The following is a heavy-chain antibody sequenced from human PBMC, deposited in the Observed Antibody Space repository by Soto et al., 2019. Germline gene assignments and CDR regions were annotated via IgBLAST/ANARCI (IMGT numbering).Heavy chain of an antibody. CDR3: AKDIDYGDHGYFQH. Sequence: EVQLVESGGGLVQPGRSLRLSCAASGFTFDDYAMHWVRQAPGKGLEWVSGISWNSGSIGYADSVKGRFTISRDNAKNSLYLQMNSLRAEDTALYYCAKDIDYGDHGYFQHWGQGTLVTVSS. CDR2: ISWNSGSI. D-gene: IGHD4-17*01. J-gene: IGHJ1*01. CDR1: GFTFDDYA. V-gene: IGHV3-9*01.